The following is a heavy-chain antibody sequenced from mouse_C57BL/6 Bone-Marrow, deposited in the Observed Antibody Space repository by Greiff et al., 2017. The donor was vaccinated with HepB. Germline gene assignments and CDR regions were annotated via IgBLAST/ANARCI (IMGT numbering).Heavy chain of an antibody. CDR1: GYTFTSYW. CDR2: IDPSDSYT. V-gene: IGHV1-59*01. J-gene: IGHJ3*01. Sequence: QVQLQQPGAELVRPGTSVKLSCKASGYTFTSYWMHWVKQRPGQGLEWIGVIDPSDSYTNYNQKFKGKATLTVDTSSSTAYMQLSSLTSEDSAVYYCARRGVYYYGSGAYWGQGTLVTVSA. CDR3: ARRGVYYYGSGAY. D-gene: IGHD1-1*01.